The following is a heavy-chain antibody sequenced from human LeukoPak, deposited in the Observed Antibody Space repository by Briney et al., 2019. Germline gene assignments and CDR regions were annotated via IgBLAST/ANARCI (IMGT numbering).Heavy chain of an antibody. Sequence: SETLSLTCTVSGASISSDYWSWIRQPPGKGLEWIGYIHYSGTTNYNPSLKSRVTISLDTSKNQFSLKLTSVTAADTAVYYCARYNILTASDYWGQGILVTVSS. D-gene: IGHD3-9*01. CDR1: GASISSDY. CDR2: IHYSGTT. CDR3: ARYNILTASDY. J-gene: IGHJ4*02. V-gene: IGHV4-59*01.